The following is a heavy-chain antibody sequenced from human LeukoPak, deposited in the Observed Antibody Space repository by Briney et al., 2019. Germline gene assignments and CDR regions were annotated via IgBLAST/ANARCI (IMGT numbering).Heavy chain of an antibody. V-gene: IGHV3-53*01. CDR1: GFTVSSNY. CDR3: ARDDFDY. Sequence: GGSLRLSCAASGFTVSSNYMSWVRQAPGKGLEWVSVIYSGGNTNYADSVKGRFTISRDNSKNTVYLQMNSLRAEDTAVYYCARDDFDYWGQGTLVTVSS. CDR2: IYSGGNT. J-gene: IGHJ4*02.